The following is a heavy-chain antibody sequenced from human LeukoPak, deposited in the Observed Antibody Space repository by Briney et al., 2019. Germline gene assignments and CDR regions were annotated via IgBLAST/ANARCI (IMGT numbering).Heavy chain of an antibody. CDR2: ISYDGSRK. D-gene: IGHD1-26*01. J-gene: IGHJ4*02. CDR1: GFTFSSFP. V-gene: IGHV3-30*04. Sequence: GRSLRLSCTASGFTFSSFPMHWVRQAPGKGLEWVAFISYDGSRKYFADSVKGRLTISRDNSNNTLYLQMTSLRTEDAAVYYCARGIVGPTYRSGNLLDYWGQGSLVTVSS. CDR3: ARGIVGPTYRSGNLLDY.